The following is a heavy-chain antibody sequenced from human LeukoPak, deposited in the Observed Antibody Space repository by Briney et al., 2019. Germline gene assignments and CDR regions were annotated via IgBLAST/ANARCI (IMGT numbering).Heavy chain of an antibody. J-gene: IGHJ4*02. CDR3: ARVGWYGDYFDY. CDR2: INSDGSST. CDR1: GYTFSSYW. D-gene: IGHD6-19*01. Sequence: GGSLRPSCAASGYTFSSYWMHWVRQAPGKGLVWVSRINSDGSSTSYADSVKGRFTISRDNAKNTLYLQMNSLRAEDTAVYYCARVGWYGDYFDYWGQGTLVTVSS. V-gene: IGHV3-74*01.